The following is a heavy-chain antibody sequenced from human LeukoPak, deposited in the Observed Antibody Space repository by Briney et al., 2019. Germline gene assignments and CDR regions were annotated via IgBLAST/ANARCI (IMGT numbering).Heavy chain of an antibody. D-gene: IGHD2/OR15-2a*01. CDR3: ARIRSNSWPPFPDH. Sequence: WASVKVSCKTSGYTFSTYSITWVRQAPGQGLEWMGWISTYNGDTEYAQRLQGRLTLTTDTSTGTAYMDLRSLRSDDTAVIYCARIRSNSWPPFPDHWGQGTLLIVSS. CDR1: GYTFSTYS. V-gene: IGHV1-18*01. J-gene: IGHJ5*02. CDR2: ISTYNGDT.